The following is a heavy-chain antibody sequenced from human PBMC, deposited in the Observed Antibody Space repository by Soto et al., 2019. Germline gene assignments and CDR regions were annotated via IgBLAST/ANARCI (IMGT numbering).Heavy chain of an antibody. V-gene: IGHV4-61*01. D-gene: IGHD3-22*01. CDR3: VRVFDSSWYADR. CDR1: RGSVSNASFY. J-gene: IGHJ2*01. CDR2: FFYTGVP. Sequence: QVQLQESAPGLVKPSETLSLTCPVSRGSVSNASFYWTSIRQTPGTGREYIGYFFYTGVPKYNPPLSSRVTISLDWSKNHFSLKLNLMTVAATPFCYCVRVFDSSWYADRWVLGALVTVSS.